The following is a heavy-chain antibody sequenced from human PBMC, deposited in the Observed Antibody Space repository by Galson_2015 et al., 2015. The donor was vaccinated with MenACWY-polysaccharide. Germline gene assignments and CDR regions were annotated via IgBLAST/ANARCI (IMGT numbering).Heavy chain of an antibody. V-gene: IGHV1-3*01. Sequence: SVKVSCKASGYTFTNYGLHWVRQAPGQRLEWMGRINAGNCNTKYSQKFQGSVTITRDTSASTAYMELSSLRSEDTAVYYCARKGDYPGFDYWGQGTLVTASA. CDR3: ARKGDYPGFDY. J-gene: IGHJ4*02. CDR2: INAGNCNT. D-gene: IGHD4-17*01. CDR1: GYTFTNYG.